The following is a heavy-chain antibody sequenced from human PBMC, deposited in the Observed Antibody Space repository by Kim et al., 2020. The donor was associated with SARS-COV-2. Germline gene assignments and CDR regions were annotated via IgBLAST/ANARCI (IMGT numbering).Heavy chain of an antibody. CDR3: AIDITFKAFDI. J-gene: IGHJ3*02. V-gene: IGHV5-10-1*01. D-gene: IGHD3-16*01. Sequence: HSSPSFQGHVTISADKSISTAYLQWSSLKASDTAMYYCAIDITFKAFDIWGQGTMVTVSS.